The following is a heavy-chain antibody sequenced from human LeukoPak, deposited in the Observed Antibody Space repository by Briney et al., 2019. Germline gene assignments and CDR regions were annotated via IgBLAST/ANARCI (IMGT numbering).Heavy chain of an antibody. CDR2: ISGSGGST. Sequence: GGSLRLSCAASGFTFSSYAMSWVRQAPGKGLEWVSAISGSGGSTYYADSVKGRFTISRDNSKNTLYLQMNSLRAEDTAVYYCARGPYDNSGYRFDYWGQGTLVTVSS. D-gene: IGHD3-22*01. J-gene: IGHJ4*02. CDR1: GFTFSSYA. V-gene: IGHV3-23*01. CDR3: ARGPYDNSGYRFDY.